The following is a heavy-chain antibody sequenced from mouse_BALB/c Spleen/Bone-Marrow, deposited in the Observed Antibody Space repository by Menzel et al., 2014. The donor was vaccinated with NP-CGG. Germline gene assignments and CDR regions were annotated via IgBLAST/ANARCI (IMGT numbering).Heavy chain of an antibody. CDR3: ARDYYGSSDY. CDR1: GFTFSSYG. V-gene: IGHV5-6-3*01. D-gene: IGHD1-1*01. CDR2: INSNGGST. Sequence: EVKLVESGGGLVQPGGSLKLSCAASGFTFSSYGMSWVRQTPDKRLELVATINSNGGSTYYPDSVKGRFTISRDNAKNTLYLQMSSLKFEDTAMYYCARDYYGSSDYWGQGTTLTVSS. J-gene: IGHJ2*01.